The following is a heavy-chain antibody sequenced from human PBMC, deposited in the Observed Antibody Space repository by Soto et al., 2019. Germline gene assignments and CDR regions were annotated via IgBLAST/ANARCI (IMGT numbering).Heavy chain of an antibody. CDR2: IYYSGNT. V-gene: IGHV4-39*01. Sequence: ETLSLTCPVSGGSLGSSSYYWGWIRQSPGKGLEWIGNIYYSGNTFYNPSLKSRVTISVDTSKNQFYLHLSSVTAADTAIFYCASIAAPGTTHFDFWGQGTLVTVYS. CDR3: ASIAAPGTTHFDF. D-gene: IGHD6-13*01. J-gene: IGHJ4*02. CDR1: GGSLGSSSYY.